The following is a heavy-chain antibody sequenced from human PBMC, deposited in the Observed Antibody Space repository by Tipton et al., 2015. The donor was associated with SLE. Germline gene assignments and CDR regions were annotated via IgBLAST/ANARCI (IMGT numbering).Heavy chain of an antibody. Sequence: LRLSCTVSGGSVSSSSKYWAWIRQPPGKGLEWIGSIYYTGTTTYYNSFLKSRVTMSVDTSKNQFSLRLTSVIAADTAVYYCARVWTGTNSFDYWGQGTLVTVSS. CDR3: ARVWTGTNSFDY. D-gene: IGHD1-1*01. CDR2: IYYTGTTT. CDR1: GGSVSSSSKY. J-gene: IGHJ4*02. V-gene: IGHV4-39*07.